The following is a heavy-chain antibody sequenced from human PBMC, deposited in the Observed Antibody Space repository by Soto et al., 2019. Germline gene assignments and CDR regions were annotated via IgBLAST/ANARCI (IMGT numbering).Heavy chain of an antibody. J-gene: IGHJ5*02. V-gene: IGHV4-59*02. CDR1: GGSVSGYY. CDR3: ARGPQWLRSDNWFDP. Sequence: QVQLQESGPGLVKPSETLSLTCTVSGGSVSGYYWIWIRQPPGKGLEWIGNTHYSGTSTHNPSLKSRVTISLDTSNNQYSLRLTSVTAADTAVYYCARGPQWLRSDNWFDPWGQGTRVTVSS. D-gene: IGHD6-19*01. CDR2: THYSGTS.